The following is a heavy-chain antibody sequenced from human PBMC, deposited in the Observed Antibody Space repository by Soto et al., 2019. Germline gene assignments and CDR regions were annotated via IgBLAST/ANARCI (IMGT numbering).Heavy chain of an antibody. Sequence: SETLSLTCTVSGGSISSFSWSWIRQPPGKGLEYIGNVYYSGNTNYNPSLKSRVIVSVDTSKNQFSLRLSSVTAADTAVYHCARARYNYFDYWGQGTPVTVSS. CDR2: VYYSGNT. V-gene: IGHV4-59*01. J-gene: IGHJ4*02. CDR3: ARARYNYFDY. D-gene: IGHD5-18*01. CDR1: GGSISSFS.